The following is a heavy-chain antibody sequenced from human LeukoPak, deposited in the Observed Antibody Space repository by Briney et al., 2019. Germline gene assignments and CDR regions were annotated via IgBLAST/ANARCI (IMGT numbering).Heavy chain of an antibody. D-gene: IGHD6-13*01. CDR2: INHSGST. CDR1: GGSFSGYY. CDR3: ARSSRDSSSWTGDFDY. J-gene: IGHJ4*02. V-gene: IGHV4-34*01. Sequence: PSETLSLTCAVYGGSFSGYYWSWIRQPPGKGLEWIGEINHSGSTNYSPSLKSRVTISVDTSKNQFSLKLSSVTAADTAVYYCARSSRDSSSWTGDFDYWGQGTLVTVSS.